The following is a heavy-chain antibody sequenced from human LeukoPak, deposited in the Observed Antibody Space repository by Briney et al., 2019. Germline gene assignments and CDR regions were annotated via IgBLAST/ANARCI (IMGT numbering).Heavy chain of an antibody. J-gene: IGHJ3*02. CDR3: ARCTGGDCGGAFDM. Sequence: ASVKVSCKTSGNTFTSYDINWLRQATGQGLEWMGWMNPNTGNADSAQKFQGRVTMTSNISISTAYMGLSSLRSEDTALYYCARCTGGDCGGAFDMWGQGTMVTVSS. D-gene: IGHD2-21*02. CDR1: GNTFTSYD. V-gene: IGHV1-8*01. CDR2: MNPNTGNA.